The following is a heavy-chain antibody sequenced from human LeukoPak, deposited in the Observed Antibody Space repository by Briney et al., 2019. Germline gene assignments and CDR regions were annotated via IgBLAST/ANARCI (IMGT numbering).Heavy chain of an antibody. J-gene: IGHJ5*02. D-gene: IGHD6-13*01. CDR2: ISSSSSYI. CDR1: GFTLSDHY. CDR3: ARDPSGYSSSWYMWFDP. V-gene: IGHV3-11*06. Sequence: GGSLRLSCVASGFTLSDHYMSWIRQAPGKGLEWVSSISSSSSYIYYADSVKGRFTISRDNAKNSLYLQMNSLRAEDTAVYYCARDPSGYSSSWYMWFDPWGQGTLVTVSS.